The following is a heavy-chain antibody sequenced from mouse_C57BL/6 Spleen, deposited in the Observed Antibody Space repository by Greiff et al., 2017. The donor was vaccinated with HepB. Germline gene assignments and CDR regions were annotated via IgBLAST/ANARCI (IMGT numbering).Heavy chain of an antibody. D-gene: IGHD1-1*01. J-gene: IGHJ1*03. Sequence: VHVKQSGPELVKPGASVKISCKASGYTFTDYYMNWVKQSNGKSLEWIGDINPNNGGTSYNQKFKGKATLTVEKSSSTAYMELRSLTSEDSAVYYCARFPVVASSPYLYFDVWGTGTTVTVSS. CDR3: ARFPVVASSPYLYFDV. V-gene: IGHV1-26*01. CDR1: GYTFTDYY. CDR2: INPNNGGT.